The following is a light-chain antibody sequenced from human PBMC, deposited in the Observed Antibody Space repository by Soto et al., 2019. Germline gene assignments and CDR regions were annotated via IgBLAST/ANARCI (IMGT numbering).Light chain of an antibody. Sequence: DIQMTQSASSLPASVGDTTTISWQASQGMSKYFNWFQQKPGKAPKLLIYDVFNVETGVPSRFSGRGSGTDFTLIISTLQPEDVATSDCQPYDQLPSTFGGGTKV. V-gene: IGKV1-33*01. J-gene: IGKJ4*01. CDR1: QGMSKY. CDR3: QPYDQLPST. CDR2: DVF.